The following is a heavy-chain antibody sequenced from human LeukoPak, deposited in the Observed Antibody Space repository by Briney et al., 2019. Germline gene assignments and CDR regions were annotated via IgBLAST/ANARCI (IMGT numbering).Heavy chain of an antibody. Sequence: SETLSLTCTVSGGSINSYYWSWIRQPPGKGLEWIGYIYYSGTTSYNPSLKSRVTISVDTSKNQFSLKLSSVTAADTAVYYCARRADDAFDIWGQGTMVTVSS. CDR1: GGSINSYY. CDR3: ARRADDAFDI. V-gene: IGHV4-59*01. J-gene: IGHJ3*02. CDR2: IYYSGTT.